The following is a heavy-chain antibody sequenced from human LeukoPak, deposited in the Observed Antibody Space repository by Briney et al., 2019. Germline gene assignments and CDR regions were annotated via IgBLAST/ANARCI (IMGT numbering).Heavy chain of an antibody. J-gene: IGHJ4*02. CDR3: TTESDDSSGYYFDY. Sequence: GGSLRLSCAASGFTFSNAWMSWVRQAPGKGLEWVGRIKSKTDGGTTDYAAPVKGRFTISRADSKNTLYLQMNSLKTEDTAVYYCTTESDDSSGYYFDYWGQGTLVTVSS. V-gene: IGHV3-15*01. D-gene: IGHD3-22*01. CDR2: IKSKTDGGTT. CDR1: GFTFSNAW.